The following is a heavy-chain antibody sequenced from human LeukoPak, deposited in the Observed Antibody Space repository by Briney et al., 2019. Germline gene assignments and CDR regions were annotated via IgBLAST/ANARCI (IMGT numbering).Heavy chain of an antibody. V-gene: IGHV3-9*01. CDR1: GFTFDDYA. Sequence: GGSLRLSCAASGFTFDDYAMHWVRQAPEKGLEWVSGMGWNSGCIGYADSVKGRFTISRDNAKSSLYMQMNSLRAEDTALYYCAKDYYYDSSGYYGYWGQGTLVTVSS. CDR3: AKDYYYDSSGYYGY. J-gene: IGHJ4*02. CDR2: MGWNSGCI. D-gene: IGHD3-22*01.